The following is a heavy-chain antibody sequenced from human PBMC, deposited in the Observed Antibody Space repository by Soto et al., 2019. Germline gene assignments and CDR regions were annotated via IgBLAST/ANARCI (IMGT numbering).Heavy chain of an antibody. CDR2: IIPIFGTA. CDR1: GGTFSSYA. D-gene: IGHD2-21*02. J-gene: IGHJ6*02. Sequence: SVKVSCKASGGTFSSYAISWVRQAPGQGLEWMGGIIPIFGTANYAQKFQGRVTITADESTSTAYMELSSLRSEDTAVYYCAVAYCGGYCYYYSYYGMDVWGQGTTVTVSS. CDR3: AVAYCGGYCYYYSYYGMDV. V-gene: IGHV1-69*13.